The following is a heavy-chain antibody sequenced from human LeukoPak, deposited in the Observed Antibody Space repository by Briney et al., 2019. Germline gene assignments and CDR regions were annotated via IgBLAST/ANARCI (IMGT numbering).Heavy chain of an antibody. CDR2: INSDGSEG. Sequence: GGSLRLSCAVSGFTFSGFWMSWSRQAPGKGLEWVASINSDGSEGYYADVVKGRFTISRDNAKNSLYLQINSLRAEDTAVYYCARALWNRAPYGMDVWGQGTTVTVSS. J-gene: IGHJ6*02. V-gene: IGHV3-7*03. D-gene: IGHD1/OR15-1a*01. CDR3: ARALWNRAPYGMDV. CDR1: GFTFSGFW.